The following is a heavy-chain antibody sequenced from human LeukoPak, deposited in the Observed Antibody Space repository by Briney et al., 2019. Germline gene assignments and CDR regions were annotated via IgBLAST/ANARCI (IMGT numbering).Heavy chain of an antibody. Sequence: SQTLSLTCAISGDSFSSNSAAWNWIRQSPSRGLEWLGRTYYRSKWYNDYAVSVKSRITINPDTSKNQFSLQLNSVTPEDTAVYYFARVKGEGGTAVTNWFDHWGQGTLVTVSS. D-gene: IGHD2-21*02. CDR1: GDSFSSNSAA. J-gene: IGHJ5*02. CDR3: ARVKGEGGTAVTNWFDH. V-gene: IGHV6-1*01. CDR2: TYYRSKWYN.